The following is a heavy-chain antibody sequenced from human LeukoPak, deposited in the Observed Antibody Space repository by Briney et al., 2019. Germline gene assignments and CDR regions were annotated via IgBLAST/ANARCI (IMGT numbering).Heavy chain of an antibody. CDR2: IWYDGSNK. V-gene: IGHV3-33*06. Sequence: GGSLRLSCAASGFTFSSYGMHWVRQAPGKGLEWVAVIWYDGSNKYYADSVKGRFTISRDNSKYTLYLQMNSLRAEDTAVYYCAKIGLAARPFDPWGQGTLVTVSS. CDR1: GFTFSSYG. CDR3: AKIGLAARPFDP. D-gene: IGHD6-6*01. J-gene: IGHJ5*02.